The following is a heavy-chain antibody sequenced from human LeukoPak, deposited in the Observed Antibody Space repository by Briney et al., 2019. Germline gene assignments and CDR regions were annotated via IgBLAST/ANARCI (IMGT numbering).Heavy chain of an antibody. V-gene: IGHV3-30-3*01. J-gene: IGHJ4*02. CDR1: GFTFSTYA. CDR2: TSYDETNK. Sequence: GGSLRLSCAASGFTFSTYAMHWVRQAPGKGLEWVALTSYDETNKRYADTVEGRYTISRDNSKNTLYLQMNSLRVEDTAVYYCARDLPPLDYWGQGILVTVSS. CDR3: ARDLPPLDY.